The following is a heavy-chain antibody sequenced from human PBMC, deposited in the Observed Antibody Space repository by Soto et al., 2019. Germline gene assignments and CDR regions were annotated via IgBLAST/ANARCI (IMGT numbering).Heavy chain of an antibody. CDR3: ARGQRFSDWFEP. CDR1: GGTISGYY. Sequence: XETLSLICSVSGGTISGYYWTWIRQPAGKGLEWIGRIYSSGNTKYNPSLQSRVTMSLDTSNNQFSLRLTSVTAADTAVYYCARGQRFSDWFEPWGQGTLVTVSS. J-gene: IGHJ5*02. D-gene: IGHD3-3*01. CDR2: IYSSGNT. V-gene: IGHV4-4*07.